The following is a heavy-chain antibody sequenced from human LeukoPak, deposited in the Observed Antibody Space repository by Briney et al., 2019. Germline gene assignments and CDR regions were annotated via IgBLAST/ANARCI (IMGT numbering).Heavy chain of an antibody. CDR2: INWYGGST. D-gene: IGHD3-10*01. V-gene: IGHV3-20*04. CDR3: ARGARGVSGYYFDF. J-gene: IGHJ4*02. CDR1: GFTFDDYG. Sequence: PGGSLRLSCAASGFTFDDYGMSWVRQAPGKGLEWVSGINWYGGSTGYADSVKGRFTISRDNAKNSLYLQMNSLRAEETALYYCARGARGVSGYYFDFWGQGTLVTVSS.